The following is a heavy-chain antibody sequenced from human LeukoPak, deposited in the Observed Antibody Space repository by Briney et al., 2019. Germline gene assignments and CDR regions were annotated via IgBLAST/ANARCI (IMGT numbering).Heavy chain of an antibody. CDR1: GFTFTSYS. V-gene: IGHV3-21*01. J-gene: IGHJ4*02. Sequence: PGGSLRLSCAASGFTFTSYSMNWVRQAPGKGLEWVSSISTSGTYIYYADSVKGRFTIPRDNAKNSLDLQMDSLRAEDTAVYYCARGRDGYNGDYWGQGTLVTVSS. D-gene: IGHD5-24*01. CDR3: ARGRDGYNGDY. CDR2: ISTSGTYI.